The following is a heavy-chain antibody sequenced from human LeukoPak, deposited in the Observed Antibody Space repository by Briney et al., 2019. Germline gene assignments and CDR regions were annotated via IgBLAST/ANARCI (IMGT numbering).Heavy chain of an antibody. J-gene: IGHJ4*02. Sequence: ASVKVSCKASGGTFSSYAINWVRQAPGQGLEWMGGIIPIFGTANYAQKFQGRVTITTDESTSTAYMELSSLRSEDTAVYYCARGPPYSGSTEFDYWGQGTLVTVSS. CDR2: IIPIFGTA. D-gene: IGHD1-26*01. V-gene: IGHV1-69*05. CDR3: ARGPPYSGSTEFDY. CDR1: GGTFSSYA.